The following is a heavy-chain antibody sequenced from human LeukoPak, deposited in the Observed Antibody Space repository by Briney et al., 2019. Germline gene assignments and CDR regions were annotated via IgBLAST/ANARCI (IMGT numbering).Heavy chain of an antibody. CDR2: MNPNSGNT. D-gene: IGHD2-2*02. CDR1: GYTFTGYY. J-gene: IGHJ6*03. Sequence: ASVKVSCKASGYTFTGYYMHWVRQAPGQGLEWMGWMNPNSGNTGYAQKFQGRVTITRNTSISTAYMELSSLRSEDTAVYYCARGGIPAAILVGYYYYYMDVWGKGTTVTVSS. V-gene: IGHV1-8*03. CDR3: ARGGIPAAILVGYYYYYMDV.